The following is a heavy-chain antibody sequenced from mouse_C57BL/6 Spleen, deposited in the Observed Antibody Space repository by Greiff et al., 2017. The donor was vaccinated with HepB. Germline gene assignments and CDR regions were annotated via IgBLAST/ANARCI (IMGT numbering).Heavy chain of an antibody. CDR1: GYSFTGYY. J-gene: IGHJ4*01. D-gene: IGHD1-1*01. V-gene: IGHV1-42*01. CDR3: ARLFSYYTGAMDY. CDR2: INPSTGGT. Sequence: EVQLQQSGPELVKPGASVKISCKASGYSFTGYYMNWVKQSPEKSLEWIGEINPSTGGTTYNQKFKAKATLTVDKSSSTAYMQLKSLTSEDSAVYYCARLFSYYTGAMDYWGQGTSVTVSS.